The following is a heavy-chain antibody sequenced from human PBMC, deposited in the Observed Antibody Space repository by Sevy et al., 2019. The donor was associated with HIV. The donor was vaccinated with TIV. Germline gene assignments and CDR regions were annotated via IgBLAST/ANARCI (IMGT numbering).Heavy chain of an antibody. CDR1: GFTFSNYA. CDR2: ISYDGSNN. V-gene: IGHV3-30-3*01. J-gene: IGHJ4*02. D-gene: IGHD6-13*01. Sequence: GGSLRLFCAASGFTFSNYAMHWVRQSPGKGLEWVAVISYDGSNNNYADSVKGRFTISRDDSKNTLYLQMISLRPEDTAAYYCARGPYLGYSSSWYYFDSWGQRIRVTVSS. CDR3: ARGPYLGYSSSWYYFDS.